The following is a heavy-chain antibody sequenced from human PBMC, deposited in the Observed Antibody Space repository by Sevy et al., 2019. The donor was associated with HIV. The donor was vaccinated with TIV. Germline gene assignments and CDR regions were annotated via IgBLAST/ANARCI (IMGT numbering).Heavy chain of an antibody. Sequence: GGSLRLSCAASEVTFSNYAMSWVRQAPGKGLEWVSAISGSGDTTYYADSVQDRFTISRDNSKNTMYLQMNRLRAEDTALYYCATAMYTSGWYAPAYFDTWGQGTLVTVSS. V-gene: IGHV3-23*01. CDR1: EVTFSNYA. CDR3: ATAMYTSGWYAPAYFDT. CDR2: ISGSGDTT. J-gene: IGHJ4*02. D-gene: IGHD6-19*01.